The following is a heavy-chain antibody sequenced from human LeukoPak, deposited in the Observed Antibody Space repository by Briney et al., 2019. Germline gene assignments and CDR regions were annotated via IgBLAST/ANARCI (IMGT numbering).Heavy chain of an antibody. D-gene: IGHD1-26*01. J-gene: IGHJ4*02. CDR1: GFTFSSYW. CDR2: ISGSGGRT. V-gene: IGHV3-23*01. Sequence: GGSLRLSCAASGFTFSSYWMSWVRQAPGKGLGWVSAISGSGGRTYYADSVKGRFTISRDNSKNTLYLQMNSLRAEDTAVYYCAKVRAPRQYYFDYWGQGTLVTVYS. CDR3: AKVRAPRQYYFDY.